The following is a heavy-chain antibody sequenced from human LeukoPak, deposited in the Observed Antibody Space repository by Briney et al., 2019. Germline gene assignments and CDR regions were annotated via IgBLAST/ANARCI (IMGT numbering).Heavy chain of an antibody. Sequence: GGSLRLSCAASGFTFSSYAMSWVRQAPGKGLEWVSGLTASADNTYYADSVKGRFTISRDNSKNTLYLQMNSLRAEDTAVYYCARDSGRYYYGMDVWGQGTTVTVSS. CDR3: ARDSGRYYYGMDV. CDR2: LTASADNT. J-gene: IGHJ6*02. CDR1: GFTFSSYA. V-gene: IGHV3-23*01.